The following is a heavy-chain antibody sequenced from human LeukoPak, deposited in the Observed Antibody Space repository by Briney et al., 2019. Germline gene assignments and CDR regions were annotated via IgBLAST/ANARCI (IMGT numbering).Heavy chain of an antibody. D-gene: IGHD3-22*01. V-gene: IGHV3-23*01. J-gene: IGHJ4*02. CDR1: GFTFSSYA. CDR2: ISGSGGST. CDR3: AKEGYYDSSGYYSN. Sequence: GGSLRLSCEASGFTFSSYAMSWVRQAPGKGLEWVSAISGSGGSTYYADSVKGRFTISRDNSKNTLYLQMNSLRAEDTAVYYCAKEGYYDSSGYYSNWGQGTLVTVSS.